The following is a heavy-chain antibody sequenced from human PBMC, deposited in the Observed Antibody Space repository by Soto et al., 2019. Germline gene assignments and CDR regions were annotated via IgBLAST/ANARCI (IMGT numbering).Heavy chain of an antibody. CDR2: ISAYNGNT. CDR3: ARDPLPYYYGSGSGSYGLDV. Sequence: QVQLVQSGAEVKKPGASVKVSCKASGYTFTSYGISWVRQAPGQGLEWMGWISAYNGNTNYAQKFQDWVTMTRDTSISTAYMELTRLRSDDTAVYYCARDPLPYYYGSGSGSYGLDVWGQGTTVTVSS. D-gene: IGHD3-10*01. J-gene: IGHJ6*02. CDR1: GYTFTSYG. V-gene: IGHV1-18*04.